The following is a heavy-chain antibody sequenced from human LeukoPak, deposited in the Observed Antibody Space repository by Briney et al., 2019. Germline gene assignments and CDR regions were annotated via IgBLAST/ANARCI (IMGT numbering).Heavy chain of an antibody. Sequence: GGSLRLSCAASGFSFSTYAISWVRQAPGKGLEWVSCTSTTSSYIFYADSVRGRFTISRDNAKNSVYLQMDSLRAEDTAVYYCAKDGALMVRGVSDYWGQGTLVTVSS. V-gene: IGHV3-21*04. CDR1: GFSFSTYA. D-gene: IGHD3-10*01. CDR3: AKDGALMVRGVSDY. CDR2: TSTTSSYI. J-gene: IGHJ4*02.